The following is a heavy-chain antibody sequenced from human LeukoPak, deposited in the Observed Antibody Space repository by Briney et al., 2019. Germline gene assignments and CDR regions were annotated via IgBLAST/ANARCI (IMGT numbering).Heavy chain of an antibody. V-gene: IGHV4-59*01. CDR2: IYYSGST. CDR3: ARDAGKKQWLVGGWFDP. J-gene: IGHJ5*02. Sequence: PSETLSLTCTVSGGSISSYYWSWIRQPPGKGLEWIGYIYYSGSTNYNPSLKRRVTISVDTSKNQFSLKLSSVTAADTAVYYCARDAGKKQWLVGGWFDPWGQGTLVTVSS. CDR1: GGSISSYY. D-gene: IGHD6-19*01.